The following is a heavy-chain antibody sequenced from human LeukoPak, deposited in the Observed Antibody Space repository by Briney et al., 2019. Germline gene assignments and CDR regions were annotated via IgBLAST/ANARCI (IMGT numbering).Heavy chain of an antibody. CDR2: IYSGGST. Sequence: SGGSLRLSCAASGFSVSSNYMSWVRQAPGKGLEWVSVIYSGGSTYYADSMKGRFTISRDNSKNTLYLQMKSLRAEDTAVYYCARTDETAPAEDFQHWGQGTLVTVSS. D-gene: IGHD2-21*02. V-gene: IGHV3-53*01. J-gene: IGHJ1*01. CDR1: GFSVSSNY. CDR3: ARTDETAPAEDFQH.